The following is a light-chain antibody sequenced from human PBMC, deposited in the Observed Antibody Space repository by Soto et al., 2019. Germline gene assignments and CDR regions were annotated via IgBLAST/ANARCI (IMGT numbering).Light chain of an antibody. CDR3: NSYAGSNNV. CDR1: SSDVGGYNY. V-gene: IGLV2-8*01. CDR2: EVS. J-gene: IGLJ2*01. Sequence: QSALTQPPSASGSPGQSVTISCTGTSSDVGGYNYVSWYQQHPGKAPKLMIYEVSKQPSGVPDRFSGSKSGNTASLTVSELQAEDESDYYCNSYAGSNNVFGGGTKLTVL.